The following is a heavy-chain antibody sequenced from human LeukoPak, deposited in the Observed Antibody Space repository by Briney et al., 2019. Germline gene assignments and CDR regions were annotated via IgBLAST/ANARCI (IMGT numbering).Heavy chain of an antibody. CDR3: TRAFGDYYFDY. V-gene: IGHV3-15*01. Sequence: GGSLRLFCAASGFTFSNAWMSWARRAPGKGLEWLSRIKSKTDGGTTDYAAPVKGRFTISRDDSKNTLYLQMNSLKTEDTAVYYCTRAFGDYYFDYWGQGTLVTVSS. D-gene: IGHD4-17*01. CDR1: GFTFSNAW. J-gene: IGHJ4*02. CDR2: IKSKTDGGTT.